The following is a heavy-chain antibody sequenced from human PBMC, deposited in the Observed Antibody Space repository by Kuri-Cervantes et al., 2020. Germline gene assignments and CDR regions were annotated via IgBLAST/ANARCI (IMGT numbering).Heavy chain of an antibody. CDR1: GGTFSSYA. J-gene: IGHJ6*02. CDR3: AREREIYSGSYYYYGMDV. CDR2: IIPIFGTA. Sequence: SATVSCNASGGTFSSYAISWVRQAPGQGLEWMGGIIPIFGTANYAQKFQGRVTITADESTSTAYMELSSLRSEDTAVYYCAREREIYSGSYYYYGMDVWGQGTTVTVSS. V-gene: IGHV1-69*13. D-gene: IGHD1-26*01.